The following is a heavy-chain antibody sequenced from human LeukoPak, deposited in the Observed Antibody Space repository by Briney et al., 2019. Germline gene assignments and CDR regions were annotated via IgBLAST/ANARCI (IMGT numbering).Heavy chain of an antibody. J-gene: IGHJ4*02. CDR2: IIPIFGTP. Sequence: SVKVSCKASGGTFSSYAISWVRQAPGQGLEWMGGIIPIFGTPNYAQKFQGRVTITADESTSTAYMELSSLRSEDTAVYYCARGWLAETTVVTPYNYWGQGTLDTVSS. V-gene: IGHV1-69*13. D-gene: IGHD4-23*01. CDR3: ARGWLAETTVVTPYNY. CDR1: GGTFSSYA.